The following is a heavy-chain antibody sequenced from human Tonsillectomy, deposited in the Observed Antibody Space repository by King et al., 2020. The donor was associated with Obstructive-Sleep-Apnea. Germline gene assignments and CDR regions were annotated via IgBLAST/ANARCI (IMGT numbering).Heavy chain of an antibody. V-gene: IGHV3-64D*06. CDR3: VKDVGLELGGFDY. Sequence: VQLVQSGGGLVQPGGSLRLSCSASGFTFSSYAMHWVRQAPGKGLEYVSAISSNGGSTYYADSVKGRFTISRDNSKNTLYLQMSSLRAEDTAVYYCVKDVGLELGGFDYWGQGTLVTVSS. J-gene: IGHJ4*02. CDR1: GFTFSSYA. D-gene: IGHD1-7*01. CDR2: ISSNGGST.